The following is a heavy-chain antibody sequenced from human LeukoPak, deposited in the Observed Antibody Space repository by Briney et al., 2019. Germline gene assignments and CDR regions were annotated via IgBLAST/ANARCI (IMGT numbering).Heavy chain of an antibody. CDR3: ARYYYDSSGYYKYYFDY. Sequence: RTGESLKISCKGSGYSFTSYWISWVRQMPGKGLEWMGRIDPSDSYTNYSPSFQGHVTISADKYISTAYLQWSSLKASDTAMYYCARYYYDSSGYYKYYFDYWGQGTLVTVSS. CDR2: IDPSDSYT. D-gene: IGHD3-22*01. V-gene: IGHV5-10-1*01. J-gene: IGHJ4*02. CDR1: GYSFTSYW.